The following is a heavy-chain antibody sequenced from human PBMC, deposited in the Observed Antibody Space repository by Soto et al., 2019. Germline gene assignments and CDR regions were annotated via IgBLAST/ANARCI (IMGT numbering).Heavy chain of an antibody. J-gene: IGHJ6*03. CDR2: IIPILGIA. CDR3: ARGENGLTKVTPFYMDV. V-gene: IGHV1-69*02. Sequence: QVQLVQSGAEVKKPGSSVKVSCKASGGTFSSYTISWVRQAPGQGLEWMGRIIPILGIANYAQKFQGRVTITADKTTSTAYMELGRLRSEDTAAYYCARGENGLTKVTPFYMDVWGKGTTVTVSS. CDR1: GGTFSSYT. D-gene: IGHD4-17*01.